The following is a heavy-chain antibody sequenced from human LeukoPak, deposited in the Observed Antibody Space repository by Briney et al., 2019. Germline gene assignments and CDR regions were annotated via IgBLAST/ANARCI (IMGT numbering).Heavy chain of an antibody. Sequence: SQTLSLTCAISGDSVSSNSAAWNCIRQSPSRGLEWLGRTYYRSKWYNGYAVSVKSRITIIPDTSKNQFSLQLNSVTPEDTAVYYCARKTTVTTNQYYGMDVWGQGTTVTVSS. CDR1: GDSVSSNSAA. CDR3: ARKTTVTTNQYYGMDV. CDR2: TYYRSKWYN. D-gene: IGHD4-17*01. J-gene: IGHJ6*02. V-gene: IGHV6-1*01.